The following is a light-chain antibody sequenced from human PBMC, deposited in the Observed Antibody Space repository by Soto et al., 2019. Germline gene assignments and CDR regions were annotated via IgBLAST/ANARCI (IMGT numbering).Light chain of an antibody. J-gene: IGKJ1*01. CDR1: QDISNY. CDR3: QKYNAAPWT. V-gene: IGKV1-27*01. Sequence: DIRMTQSPSSLSASVGDRVTITCRASQDISNYLVWYQQRPGKVPKLLIYAASTLQSGVPSRFSGSGSGTDFTLTISILQPEDGATYYCQKYNAAPWTFGQGNKVEIK. CDR2: AAS.